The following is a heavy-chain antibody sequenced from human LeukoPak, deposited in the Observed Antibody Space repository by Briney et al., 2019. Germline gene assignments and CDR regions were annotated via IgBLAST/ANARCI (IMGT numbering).Heavy chain of an antibody. CDR2: VNSDGSST. CDR1: GFTFSSYW. Sequence: GGSLRLSCAASGFTFSSYWMHWVRQAPGKGLVWVSRVNSDGSSTSYADSMKGRFTISRDNAKNTLYLQMNSLRAEDTAVYYCTRDLSYSGSGSPDYWGQGTLVTVSS. D-gene: IGHD3-10*01. J-gene: IGHJ4*02. V-gene: IGHV3-74*01. CDR3: TRDLSYSGSGSPDY.